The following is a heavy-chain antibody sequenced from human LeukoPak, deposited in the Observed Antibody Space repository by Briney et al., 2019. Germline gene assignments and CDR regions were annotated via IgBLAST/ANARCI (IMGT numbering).Heavy chain of an antibody. V-gene: IGHV3-11*01. J-gene: IGHJ4*02. D-gene: IGHD5-24*01. CDR2: ISSSGSTI. CDR1: GFTFSVSY. CDR3: ARDWIGDGYNYYHYFDY. Sequence: SGGSLRLSCSASGFTFSVSYMSWIRQAPGKGLEWISYISSSGSTIYYADSVKGRFTISRDNAKNSLYLQMNRLRAEDTAVYYSARDWIGDGYNYYHYFDYWGQGTLVTVSS.